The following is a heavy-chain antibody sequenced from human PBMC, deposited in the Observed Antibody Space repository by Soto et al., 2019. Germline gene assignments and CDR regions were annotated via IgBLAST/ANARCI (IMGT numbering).Heavy chain of an antibody. J-gene: IGHJ4*02. CDR1: GFTFSTYS. V-gene: IGHV3-21*01. CDR2: MTSSGDYI. D-gene: IGHD1-20*01. CDR3: ARDLITGALGAPPDY. Sequence: PGGSLRLSCAASGFTFSTYSMNWVRQAPGKGLEWASSMTSSGDYIYYADSVKGRFTISRDNARNSLYLQMNSLRAEDTAVYYCARDLITGALGAPPDYWGQGTLVTVSS.